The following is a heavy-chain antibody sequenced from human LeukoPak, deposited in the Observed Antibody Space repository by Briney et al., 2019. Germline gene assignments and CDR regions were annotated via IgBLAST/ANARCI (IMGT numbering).Heavy chain of an antibody. Sequence: PSETLSLTCTVSGGSISSYYWSWIRQPPGKGLEWIGYIYYSGSTNYNPSLKSRVTISVDTSKNQFSLKLSSVTAADTAVYYCARDRVVQLAGFDYWGQGTLVTVSS. CDR3: ARDRVVQLAGFDY. CDR1: GGSISSYY. V-gene: IGHV4-59*01. J-gene: IGHJ4*02. D-gene: IGHD2-2*01. CDR2: IYYSGST.